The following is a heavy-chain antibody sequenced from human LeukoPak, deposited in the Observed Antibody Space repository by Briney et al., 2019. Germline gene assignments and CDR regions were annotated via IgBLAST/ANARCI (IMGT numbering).Heavy chain of an antibody. V-gene: IGHV1-69*16. CDR1: GGTYRYN. J-gene: IGHJ1*01. Sequence: ASVKVSCKASGGTYRYNINWVRQAPGQGLEWMGGIIPPLRTANYAQQFQGRVTITTDDSTNTAYMELTGLTSEDAAVYYCATYGGHLAEYLQHWGQGTLVAVS. CDR3: ATYGGHLAEYLQH. CDR2: IIPPLRTA. D-gene: IGHD4-23*01.